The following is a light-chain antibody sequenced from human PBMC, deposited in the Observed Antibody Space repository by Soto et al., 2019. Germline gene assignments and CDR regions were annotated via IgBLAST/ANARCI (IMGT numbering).Light chain of an antibody. CDR3: QSYDSSLSVVV. CDR1: SSNIGADYD. J-gene: IGLJ2*01. CDR2: GNS. V-gene: IGLV1-40*01. Sequence: QSELTQPPSVSGAPGQRVTISCTGSSSNIGADYDVHWYQHLPGKAPKLLIYGNSNRPSGVPERFSGSKSGTSASLAVTGLQAEDEADYYCQSYDSSLSVVVFGAGTKVTVL.